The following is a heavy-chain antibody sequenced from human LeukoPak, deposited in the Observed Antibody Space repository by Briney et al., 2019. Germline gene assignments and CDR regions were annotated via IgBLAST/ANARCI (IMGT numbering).Heavy chain of an antibody. CDR3: ARDGLPAASAGYSSGWFDY. V-gene: IGHV3-11*01. Sequence: PGGSLRLSCAASGFTFSDYYMSWIRQAPGKGLEWVSYISSSGSTIYYADSVKGRFTNSRDNAKNSLYLQMNSLRAEDTAVYYCARDGLPAASAGYSSGWFDYWGQGTLLTVSS. J-gene: IGHJ4*02. CDR1: GFTFSDYY. D-gene: IGHD6-19*01. CDR2: ISSSGSTI.